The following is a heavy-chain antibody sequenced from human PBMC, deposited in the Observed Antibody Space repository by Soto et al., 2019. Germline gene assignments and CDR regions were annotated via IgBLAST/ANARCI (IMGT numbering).Heavy chain of an antibody. Sequence: QVQLVQSGAEVKKPGASVKVSCKVSGYTLTALSMHWVRQAPGKGLEWMGGFDPENSETIYAQKFQGRVTMTEDTSPDTAYMELSSLRSDDTAIYFCATFTMVRGATNRSYYYYMDVWGEGTTVTVSS. D-gene: IGHD3-10*01. CDR1: GYTLTALS. CDR3: ATFTMVRGATNRSYYYYMDV. CDR2: FDPENSET. V-gene: IGHV1-24*01. J-gene: IGHJ6*03.